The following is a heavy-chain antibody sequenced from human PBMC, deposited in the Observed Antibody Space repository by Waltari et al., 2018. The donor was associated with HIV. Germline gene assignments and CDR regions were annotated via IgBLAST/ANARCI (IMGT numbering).Heavy chain of an antibody. V-gene: IGHV3-21*01. CDR2: ISSSSSYI. J-gene: IGHJ4*02. CDR3: ARGNWGLEAFGY. CDR1: GSTCSSYS. Sequence: EVQLVESGGGLVKPGGSLRLSCAASGSTCSSYSMNWVRQAPGKGLEWVSSISSSSSYIYYADSVKGRFTISRDNAKNSLYLQMNSLRAEDTAVYYCARGNWGLEAFGYWGQGTLVTVSS. D-gene: IGHD7-27*01.